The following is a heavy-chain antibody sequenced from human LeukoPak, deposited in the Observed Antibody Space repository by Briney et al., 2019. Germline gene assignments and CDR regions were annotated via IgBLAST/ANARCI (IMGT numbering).Heavy chain of an antibody. Sequence: GGSLRLSCAASGFTFSSYAMSWVRQAPGKGLEWVSSISSSSSYIYYADSVKGRFTISRDNAKNSLYLQMNSLRAEDTAVYYCARGGDGYIDYWGQGTLVTVSS. CDR2: ISSSSSYI. V-gene: IGHV3-21*01. D-gene: IGHD5-24*01. J-gene: IGHJ4*02. CDR3: ARGGDGYIDY. CDR1: GFTFSSYA.